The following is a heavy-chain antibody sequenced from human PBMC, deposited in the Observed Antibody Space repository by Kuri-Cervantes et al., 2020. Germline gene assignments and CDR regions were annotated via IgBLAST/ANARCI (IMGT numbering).Heavy chain of an antibody. V-gene: IGHV3-21*04. D-gene: IGHD6-19*01. Sequence: GGSLRLSCAASGFTFSSYSMNWVRQAPGKGLEWVSSISSSSSYIYYADSVKGRFTISRDNAKNSLYLQMNSLRAEDTALYYCAKEGYSSGWFRGGFDYWGQGTLVTVSS. CDR3: AKEGYSSGWFRGGFDY. CDR2: ISSSSSYI. CDR1: GFTFSSYS. J-gene: IGHJ4*02.